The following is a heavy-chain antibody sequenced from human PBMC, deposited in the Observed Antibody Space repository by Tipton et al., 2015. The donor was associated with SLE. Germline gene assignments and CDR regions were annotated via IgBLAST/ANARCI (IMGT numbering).Heavy chain of an antibody. CDR1: GASISSSHW. Sequence: GLVKPSETLSLTCAVSGASISSSHWWSWVRQSPGKGLEWIGEIHHSGSANYNPSVESRVSISGDKSKSQFFLRLDSVTAADTAVYYCARLGAKGSKSYPEAFDIWGQGTMVTVSS. CDR2: IHHSGSA. V-gene: IGHV4-4*02. D-gene: IGHD1-26*01. J-gene: IGHJ3*02. CDR3: ARLGAKGSKSYPEAFDI.